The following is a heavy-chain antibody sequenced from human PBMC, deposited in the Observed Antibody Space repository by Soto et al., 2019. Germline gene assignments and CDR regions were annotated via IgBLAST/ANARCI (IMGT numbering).Heavy chain of an antibody. Sequence: PSETLSLTCTVSGGSIRSTTYYWGWIRQPPGKGLEWIGSIYYSGSTYYNPSLKSRVTISVDTSKDQFSLKLSSVTAADTAVYYCVRLYFDSNNYPPGYWGQGTLVTVSS. D-gene: IGHD3-22*01. J-gene: IGHJ4*02. CDR2: IYYSGST. CDR3: VRLYFDSNNYPPGY. V-gene: IGHV4-39*01. CDR1: GGSIRSTTYY.